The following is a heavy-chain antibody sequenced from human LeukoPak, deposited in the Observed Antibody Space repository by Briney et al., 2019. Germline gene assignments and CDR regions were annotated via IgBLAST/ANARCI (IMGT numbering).Heavy chain of an antibody. Sequence: GGSLKLSCAASGFIFSGSDMHWVRQASGKGLEWVGRIRSKANSYATTYAASVKGRFTISRDDSKNTAYLQVNSLKTEDTAVYYCTRPGMPGPYDDYGDYESPYYYYGVDVWGQGTTVTVSS. J-gene: IGHJ6*02. CDR2: IRSKANSYAT. D-gene: IGHD4-17*01. CDR3: TRPGMPGPYDDYGDYESPYYYYGVDV. CDR1: GFIFSGSD. V-gene: IGHV3-73*01.